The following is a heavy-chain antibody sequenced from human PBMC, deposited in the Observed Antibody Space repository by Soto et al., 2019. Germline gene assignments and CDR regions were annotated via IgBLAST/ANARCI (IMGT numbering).Heavy chain of an antibody. CDR3: ARDMVRGVMHYYGMDV. CDR2: IYYSGST. V-gene: IGHV4-59*01. J-gene: IGHJ6*02. CDR1: GGSISSYY. Sequence: SETLSLTCTVSGGSISSYYWSWIRQPPGKGLEWIGYIYYSGSTNYNPSLKSRVTISVDTSKNQFSLKLSSVTAADTAVYYCARDMVRGVMHYYGMDVWGQGTTVTVSS. D-gene: IGHD3-10*01.